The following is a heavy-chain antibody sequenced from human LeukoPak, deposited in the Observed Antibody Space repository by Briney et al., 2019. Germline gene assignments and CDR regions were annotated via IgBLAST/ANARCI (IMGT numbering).Heavy chain of an antibody. Sequence: GGSLRLSCAASGFSFSSYWMQWVRHAPGKGLVWVSHINSDGRTTSYADYVKGRFTISRDNAKDTLYLQMNSLRAEDTAVYYCARGTSSRPDDWGQGTLVTVSS. J-gene: IGHJ4*02. CDR2: INSDGRTT. D-gene: IGHD6-13*01. V-gene: IGHV3-74*01. CDR3: ARGTSSRPDD. CDR1: GFSFSSYW.